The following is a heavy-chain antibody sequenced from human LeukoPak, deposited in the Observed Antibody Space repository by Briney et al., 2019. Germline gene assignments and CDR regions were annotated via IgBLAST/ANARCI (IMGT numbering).Heavy chain of an antibody. Sequence: ASVKVSCKASGYTFTNHYMHWVRQAPGQGLEWMGIINPNGGSPGYPQKFQGRVTMTRDTSTSTVYMELSSLRSEDTAVYYCARDRGAPYAHHFDYWGQGTLVTVSS. J-gene: IGHJ4*02. CDR1: GYTFTNHY. D-gene: IGHD2-2*01. V-gene: IGHV1-46*01. CDR3: ARDRGAPYAHHFDY. CDR2: INPNGGSP.